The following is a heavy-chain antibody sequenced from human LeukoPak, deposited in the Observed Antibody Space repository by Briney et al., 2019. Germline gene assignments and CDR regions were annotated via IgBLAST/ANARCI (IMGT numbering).Heavy chain of an antibody. CDR3: ARDRCSGGSCYWRVFDY. CDR2: ISGDGGTT. D-gene: IGHD2-15*01. CDR1: GFTFSGYA. J-gene: IGHJ4*02. Sequence: GGALRLSCAASGFTFSGYAMNWVRQAPGKGLECVSHISGDGGTTYYANSVKDRFTIYRDNSKNTLYLQMGCLRTEDMAVYYCARDRCSGGSCYWRVFDYWGQGTLVTVSS. V-gene: IGHV3-64*01.